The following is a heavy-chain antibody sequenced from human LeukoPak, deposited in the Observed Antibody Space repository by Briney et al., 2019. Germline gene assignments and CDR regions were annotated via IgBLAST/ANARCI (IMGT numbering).Heavy chain of an antibody. CDR2: ISGSGGST. CDR3: AKYYYGSGSRIPLYYYYYMDV. D-gene: IGHD3-10*01. CDR1: GFTFSSYA. Sequence: PGGSLRLSCAASGFTFSSYAMSWVRQAPGKGLEWVSAISGSGGSTYYADSVKGRFTISRDNSKNTLYLQMNSLRAEDTAVYYCAKYYYGSGSRIPLYYYYYMDVWGKGTTVTVSS. J-gene: IGHJ6*03. V-gene: IGHV3-23*01.